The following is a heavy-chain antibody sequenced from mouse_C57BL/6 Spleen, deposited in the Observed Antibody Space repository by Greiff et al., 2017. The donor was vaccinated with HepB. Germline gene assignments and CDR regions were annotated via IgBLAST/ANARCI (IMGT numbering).Heavy chain of an antibody. CDR2: ISDGGSYT. CDR3: ARDGAYGTAMDY. D-gene: IGHD2-10*02. Sequence: EVNVVESGGGLVKPGGSLKLSCAASGFTFSSYAMSWVRQTPEKRLEWVATISDGGSYTYYPDNVKGRFTISRDNAKNNLYLQMSHLKSEDTAMYYCARDGAYGTAMDYWGQGTSVTVSS. J-gene: IGHJ4*01. CDR1: GFTFSSYA. V-gene: IGHV5-4*01.